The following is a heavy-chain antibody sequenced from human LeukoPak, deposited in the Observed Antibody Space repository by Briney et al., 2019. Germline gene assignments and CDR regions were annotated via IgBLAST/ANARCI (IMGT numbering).Heavy chain of an antibody. CDR2: IYNGGSP. Sequence: GGSLRLSCVASGFTFRSCYMSWVRQAPGKGLEWVSVIYNGGSPDYADSAKGRFTISSDSSKNTLYLQMNSLRVEDTAVYYCARDGADNSGYYFGSLWGQGTMVTVSS. V-gene: IGHV3-53*01. D-gene: IGHD3-22*01. J-gene: IGHJ3*01. CDR3: ARDGADNSGYYFGSL. CDR1: GFTFRSCY.